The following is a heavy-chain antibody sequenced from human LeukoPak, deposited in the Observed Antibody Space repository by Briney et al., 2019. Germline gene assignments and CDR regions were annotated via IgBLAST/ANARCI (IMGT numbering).Heavy chain of an antibody. D-gene: IGHD2-2*01. CDR2: INPNSGGT. Sequence: ASVKVSCKASGYTFTGYYMHWVRQAPGQGLEWMGWINPNSGGTNYAQKFQGRVTMTRDTSISTAYMELSRLRSDDTAMYYCARDLSSVVVPAAILGGPTDYWGQGTLVTVSS. CDR3: ARDLSSVVVPAAILGGPTDY. V-gene: IGHV1-2*02. CDR1: GYTFTGYY. J-gene: IGHJ4*02.